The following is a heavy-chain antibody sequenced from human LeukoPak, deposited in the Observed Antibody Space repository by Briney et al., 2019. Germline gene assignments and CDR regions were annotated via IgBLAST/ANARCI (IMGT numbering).Heavy chain of an antibody. D-gene: IGHD6-6*01. J-gene: IGHJ4*02. Sequence: SETLSLTCAVYGGSFSGYYWSWIRQPPGKGLEWIGEINHSGSTNYNPSLKSRVTISVDTSKNQFSLQLNSVTPEDTAVYYCARDQGAARDLDYWGQGTLVTVSS. CDR2: INHSGST. CDR3: ARDQGAARDLDY. V-gene: IGHV4-34*01. CDR1: GGSFSGYY.